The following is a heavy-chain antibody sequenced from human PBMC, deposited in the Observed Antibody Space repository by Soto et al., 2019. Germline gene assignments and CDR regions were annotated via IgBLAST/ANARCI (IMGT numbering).Heavy chain of an antibody. CDR2: INPVGEVG. V-gene: IGHV3-7*03. CDR3: AGWVGHDYNY. Sequence: EVQLLASGGGLVQPGGSLRLSCVGSGFTFSSYWMNWVCQVPWMGLAWVANINPVGEVGMYVDSVKGRFTTSRDNVRNSLYLQMNGERVDDTYVYFCAGWVGHDYNYWGQGSQVTVSS. J-gene: IGHJ4*02. D-gene: IGHD1-26*01. CDR1: GFTFSSYW.